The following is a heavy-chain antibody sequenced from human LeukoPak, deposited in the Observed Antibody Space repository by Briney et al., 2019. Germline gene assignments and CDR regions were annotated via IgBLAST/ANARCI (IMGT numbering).Heavy chain of an antibody. V-gene: IGHV4-59*12. CDR1: GGSISSYY. D-gene: IGHD2-15*01. Sequence: SETLSLTCTVSGGSISSYYWSWIRQPPGKGLEWIGYIYYSGSTNYNPSLKSRVTISVDTSKNQFSLKLSSVTAADTAVYYCARGAHCSGGSCYKTGVYYYYYGMDVWGQGTTVTVSS. J-gene: IGHJ6*02. CDR3: ARGAHCSGGSCYKTGVYYYYYGMDV. CDR2: IYYSGST.